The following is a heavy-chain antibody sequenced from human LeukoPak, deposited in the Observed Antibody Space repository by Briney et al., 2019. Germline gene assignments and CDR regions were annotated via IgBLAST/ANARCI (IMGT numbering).Heavy chain of an antibody. CDR3: ARPRGYSYGYVDY. Sequence: PSETLSLTCAVYGGSFSGYYWSWIRQPPGKGLEWIGEINHSGSTNYNPSLKSRVTISVDTSKNQFSLKLSSVTATDTAVYYCARPRGYSYGYVDYWGQGTLVTVSS. D-gene: IGHD5-18*01. CDR1: GGSFSGYY. CDR2: INHSGST. J-gene: IGHJ4*02. V-gene: IGHV4-34*01.